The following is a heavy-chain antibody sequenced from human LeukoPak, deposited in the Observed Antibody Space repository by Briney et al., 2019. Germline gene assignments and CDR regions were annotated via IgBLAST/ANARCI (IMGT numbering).Heavy chain of an antibody. Sequence: APVKVSCKASGYTFTSYGISWVRQAPGQGLEWMGWISVYSGNTNYAQNFQGRVTMTTDTSTSTAHMELRSLGSDDTAVYYCARDRSCCQDFDYWGQGTLVTVSS. J-gene: IGHJ4*02. CDR2: ISVYSGNT. V-gene: IGHV1-18*01. D-gene: IGHD2-2*01. CDR3: ARDRSCCQDFDY. CDR1: GYTFTSYG.